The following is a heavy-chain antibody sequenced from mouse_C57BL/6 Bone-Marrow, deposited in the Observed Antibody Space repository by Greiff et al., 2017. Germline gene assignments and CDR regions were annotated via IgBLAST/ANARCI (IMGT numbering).Heavy chain of an antibody. CDR3: ARGEIYYDYSWFAY. Sequence: EVQLVEPGGGLVQPGESLKLSCESNEYEFPSHDMSWVRKTPEKRLELVAAINSDGGSTYYPDTMERRFIISRDNAKKTLYLQMSSLRSEDTALYYGARGEIYYDYSWFAYWGQGTLVTVSA. J-gene: IGHJ3*01. D-gene: IGHD2-4*01. CDR2: INSDGGST. CDR1: EYEFPSHD. V-gene: IGHV5-2*01.